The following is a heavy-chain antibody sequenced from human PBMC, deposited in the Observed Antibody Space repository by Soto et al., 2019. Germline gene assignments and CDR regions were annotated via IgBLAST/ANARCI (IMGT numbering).Heavy chain of an antibody. CDR2: IYYSGST. D-gene: IGHD3-22*01. CDR3: ARMYYYDSSGYYPNAFDI. Sequence: PSETLSLTSTVSGGSISSYYWSWIRQPPGKGLEWIGYIYYSGSTNYNPSLKSRVTIAVDTSKNQFSLKLSSVTAADTAVYYCARMYYYDSSGYYPNAFDIWGQGTMVTVSS. CDR1: GGSISSYY. J-gene: IGHJ3*02. V-gene: IGHV4-59*01.